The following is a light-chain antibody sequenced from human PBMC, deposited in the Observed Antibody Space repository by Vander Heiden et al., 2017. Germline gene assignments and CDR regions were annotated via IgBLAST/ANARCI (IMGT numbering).Light chain of an antibody. CDR3: QKYNSAPRT. J-gene: IGKJ1*01. CDR2: AAS. V-gene: IGKV1-27*01. CDR1: QGISNY. Sequence: EIQMTQSPSSLSASVGDRVTIPCRASQGISNYLAWYQQKPGKVPKLLIYAASTLQSGVPSRFSGSGSGTDFTLTISSLQPEDVATYYWQKYNSAPRTFGQGTKVEIK.